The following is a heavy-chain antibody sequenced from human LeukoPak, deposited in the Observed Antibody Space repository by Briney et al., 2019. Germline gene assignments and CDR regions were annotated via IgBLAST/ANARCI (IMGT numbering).Heavy chain of an antibody. J-gene: IGHJ4*02. V-gene: IGHV4-61*01. CDR1: GGSVSSGSYY. D-gene: IGHD2/OR15-2a*01. CDR3: ARDSMTDSSTFDY. CDR2: IYDGGSP. Sequence: PSETLSLTCTVSGGSVSSGSYYWSWIRQPPGKGLEWIGYIYDGGSPNYNPSLKSRVTISVDTSKNQFSLKLSSVTAADTAVYYCARDSMTDSSTFDYWGQGTLVTVSS.